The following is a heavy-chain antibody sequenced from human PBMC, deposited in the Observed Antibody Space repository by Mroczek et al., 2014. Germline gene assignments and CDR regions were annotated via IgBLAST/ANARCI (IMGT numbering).Heavy chain of an antibody. Sequence: VQLQQSGAEVKKPGASVKVSCKASGYTFTGYYMHWVRQAPGQGLEWMGWINPNSGGTNYAQKFQGRVTMTRDTSISTAYMELSRLRSDDTAVYYCARDLKLNSGPGPGDWYFDLWGRGTLVTVSS. CDR3: ARDLKLNSGPGPGDWYFDL. V-gene: IGHV1-2*02. J-gene: IGHJ2*01. D-gene: IGHD5-12*01. CDR1: GYTFTGYY. CDR2: INPNSGGT.